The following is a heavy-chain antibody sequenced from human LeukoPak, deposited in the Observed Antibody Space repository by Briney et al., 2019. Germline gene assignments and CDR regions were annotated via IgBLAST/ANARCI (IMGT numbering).Heavy chain of an antibody. CDR2: ISYDGSNK. J-gene: IGHJ4*02. CDR3: ASPVGGSYFCFDY. CDR1: GFTFSSYA. D-gene: IGHD1-26*01. Sequence: GGSLRLSCAASGFTFSSYAMHWVRQARGKGLEWVAVISYDGSNKYYADSVKGRFTISRDNSKNTLYLQMNSLRAEDTAVYYCASPVGGSYFCFDYWGQGTLVTVSS. V-gene: IGHV3-30-3*01.